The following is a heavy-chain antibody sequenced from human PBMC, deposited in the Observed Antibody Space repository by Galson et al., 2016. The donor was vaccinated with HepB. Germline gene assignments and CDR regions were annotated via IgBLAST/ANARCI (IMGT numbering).Heavy chain of an antibody. V-gene: IGHV3-21*01. CDR3: ATVPILGAVARYLDY. J-gene: IGHJ4*02. Sequence: SLRLSCAASGLSFHTYSMNWVRQAPGKGLEWVSSISSSSSYIYYADSVKGRFSISRDNAKKSLFLQMNSLRVEDTAVYYCATVPILGAVARYLDYRGQGTLVTVSS. CDR1: GLSFHTYS. D-gene: IGHD3-3*01. CDR2: ISSSSSYI.